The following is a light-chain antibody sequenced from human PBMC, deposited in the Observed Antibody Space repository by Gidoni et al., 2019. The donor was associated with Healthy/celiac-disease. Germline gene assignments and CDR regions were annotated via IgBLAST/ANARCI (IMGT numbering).Light chain of an antibody. Sequence: DIQMTQYPSSLSASVGDRVTITCRASPSISRYLNWYQQHPGNAPKLLIYAASSLQSGVPSRFSGSGSGTDFTLTISSLQPEDFATYYCQQSYTIPWTFGQGTKVEIK. CDR1: PSISRY. CDR2: AAS. V-gene: IGKV1-39*01. CDR3: QQSYTIPWT. J-gene: IGKJ1*01.